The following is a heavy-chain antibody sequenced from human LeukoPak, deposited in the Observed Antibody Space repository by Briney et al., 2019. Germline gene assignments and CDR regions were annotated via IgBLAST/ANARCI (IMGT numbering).Heavy chain of an antibody. CDR2: IYTSGST. CDR3: AREWTYYDSSGYYYLFDY. CDR1: GGSISSYY. J-gene: IGHJ4*02. D-gene: IGHD3-22*01. Sequence: SETLSLTCTVFGGSISSYYWSWIRQPAGKGLEWIGRIYTSGSTNYNPSLKSRVTMSVDTSKNQFSLKLSSVTAADTAVYYCAREWTYYDSSGYYYLFDYWGQGTLVTVSS. V-gene: IGHV4-4*07.